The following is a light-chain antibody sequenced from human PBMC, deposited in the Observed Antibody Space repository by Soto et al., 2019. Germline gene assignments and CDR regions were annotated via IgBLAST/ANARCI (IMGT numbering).Light chain of an antibody. Sequence: EIVMTHSPATLSVSPRERATLSRRASQSVSSNLAWYQQKPGQAPRLLIYGASTRATGIPARFSGSGSGTEFTLTISSLQSEDFAVYYCQQYNNWPPITFGQGTRLEIK. CDR2: GAS. V-gene: IGKV3-15*01. CDR1: QSVSSN. J-gene: IGKJ5*01. CDR3: QQYNNWPPIT.